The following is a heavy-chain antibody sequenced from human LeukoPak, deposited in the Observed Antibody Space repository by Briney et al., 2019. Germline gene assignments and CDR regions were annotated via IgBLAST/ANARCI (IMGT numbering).Heavy chain of an antibody. CDR2: INSDGSTT. CDR3: ARDRAAAHLDY. D-gene: IGHD6-13*01. J-gene: IGHJ4*02. Sequence: GGSLRLSCAASVFTLSSYWMHCVPKAPGKGLMWVSRINSDGSTTSYADSVKGRFTISRDNDKNTLYLQMNSLRAEDTAVYYCARDRAAAHLDYWGQGTLVTVSS. V-gene: IGHV3-74*01. CDR1: VFTLSSYW.